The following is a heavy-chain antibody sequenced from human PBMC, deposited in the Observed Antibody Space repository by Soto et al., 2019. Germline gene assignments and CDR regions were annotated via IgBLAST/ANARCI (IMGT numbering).Heavy chain of an antibody. CDR3: AKGVTFGGVIVILGDAFDI. Sequence: PGGSLRLSCAASGFTFSSYAMSWVRQAPGKGLEWVSAISGSGGSTYYADSVKGRFTISRDNSKNTLYLQMNSLRAEDTAVYYSAKGVTFGGVIVILGDAFDIWGQGTMVTVSS. CDR1: GFTFSSYA. V-gene: IGHV3-23*01. D-gene: IGHD3-16*02. CDR2: ISGSGGST. J-gene: IGHJ3*02.